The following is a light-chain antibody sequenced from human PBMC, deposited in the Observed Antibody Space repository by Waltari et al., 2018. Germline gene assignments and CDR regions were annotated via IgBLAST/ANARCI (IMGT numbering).Light chain of an antibody. CDR1: QDIGSW. CDR2: TAS. Sequence: DIQMTQSPSSVSASVGDRVTITCRASQDIGSWLAWYQQKPGKAPNLLIYTASSLESGVPSRFSGSGSGTDLTLTINSLRPEDFATYSCLQVSSFPVTFGGGTKVEV. V-gene: IGKV1-12*01. J-gene: IGKJ4*01. CDR3: LQVSSFPVT.